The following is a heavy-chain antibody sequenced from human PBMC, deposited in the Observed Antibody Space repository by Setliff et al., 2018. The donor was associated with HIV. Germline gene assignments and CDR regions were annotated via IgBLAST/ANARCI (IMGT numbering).Heavy chain of an antibody. CDR3: ARADPFVTERSHDFGGNSGGWFDP. CDR1: GGTFSSHG. Sequence: SVKVSCKTSGGTFSSHGINWVRQAPGQGLEWMGGVVPMFGTASYAQKFQGRVTIIADASASTTYMELRSLRSDDTAVYYCARADPFVTERSHDFGGNSGGWFDPWGQGTLVTVSS. D-gene: IGHD4-17*01. V-gene: IGHV1-69*13. J-gene: IGHJ5*02. CDR2: VVPMFGTA.